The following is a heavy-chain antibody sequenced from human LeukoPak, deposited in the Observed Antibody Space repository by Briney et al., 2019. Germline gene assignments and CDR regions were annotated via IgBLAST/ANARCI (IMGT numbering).Heavy chain of an antibody. CDR3: AREGISDGSGLFDY. J-gene: IGHJ4*02. V-gene: IGHV4-59*01. D-gene: IGHD3-10*01. CDR2: IYYSEST. CDR1: GGSISSYY. Sequence: PSETLSLTCTVSGGSISSYYWSWIRQPPGKGLEWIGYIYYSESTNYNPSLKSRVTISVDTSKNQFSLKLSSVTAADTAVYYCAREGISDGSGLFDYWGQGTLVTVSS.